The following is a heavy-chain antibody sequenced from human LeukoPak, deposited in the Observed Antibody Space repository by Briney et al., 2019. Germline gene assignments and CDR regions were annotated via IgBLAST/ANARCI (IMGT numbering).Heavy chain of an antibody. CDR2: INPNSGGT. Sequence: ASVKVSCKASGYTFTGYYMHWVRQAPGQGLEWMGWINPNSGGTNYAQKFQGRVTMTRDTSISTAYMELSRLRSDDTAVYYCATAVGSRYYFDYWGQGTLVTVSS. CDR3: ATAVGSRYYFDY. J-gene: IGHJ4*02. CDR1: GYTFTGYY. V-gene: IGHV1-2*02. D-gene: IGHD6-13*01.